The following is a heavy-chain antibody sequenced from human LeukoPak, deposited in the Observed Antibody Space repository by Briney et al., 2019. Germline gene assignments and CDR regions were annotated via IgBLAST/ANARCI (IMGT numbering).Heavy chain of an antibody. J-gene: IGHJ3*02. D-gene: IGHD3-3*01. CDR3: ATRGRTYYGCSI. Sequence: ASVKVSCKVSGYTLTELPMHWVRQAPGKGLEWMGGFDPEDGETIYAQKFQGRVTMTEDTSTDTAYMELSSLRSEDTAVYYCATRGRTYYGCSIWGQGTMVTVSS. CDR2: FDPEDGET. V-gene: IGHV1-24*01. CDR1: GYTLTELP.